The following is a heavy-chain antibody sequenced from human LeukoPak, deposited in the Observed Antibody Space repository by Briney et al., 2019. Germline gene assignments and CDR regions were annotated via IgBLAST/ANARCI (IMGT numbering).Heavy chain of an antibody. J-gene: IGHJ4*02. V-gene: IGHV1-24*01. CDR2: FYPEDGET. CDR1: GYTLTELS. D-gene: IGHD2-15*01. Sequence: ASVKVSCKVSGYTLTELSMHWVRQAPGKGLEWMGGFYPEDGETIYAQKFQGRVTMTEDTSTDTAYMELSSLRSEDMAVYYCATERLYCSGGSCYPFFDYWGQGTLVTVSS. CDR3: ATERLYCSGGSCYPFFDY.